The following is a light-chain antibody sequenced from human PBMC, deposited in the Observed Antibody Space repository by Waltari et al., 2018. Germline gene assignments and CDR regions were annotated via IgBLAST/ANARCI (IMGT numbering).Light chain of an antibody. V-gene: IGLV3-19*01. CDR2: GKN. Sequence: SSEPTQAPAVSVALGQTVRITCQGDSLRSYYASWYQQKPGQAPVLVIYGKNNRPSGIPDRFSGSSSGNTASLTITGAQAEDEADYYCNSRDSSGNHWVFGGGTKLTVL. J-gene: IGLJ3*02. CDR1: SLRSYY. CDR3: NSRDSSGNHWV.